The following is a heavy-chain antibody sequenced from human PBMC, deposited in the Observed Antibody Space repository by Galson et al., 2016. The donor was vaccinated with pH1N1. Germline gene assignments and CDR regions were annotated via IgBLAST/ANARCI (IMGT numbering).Heavy chain of an antibody. CDR3: ASTRPEFRYFDWQKPHFFDY. V-gene: IGHV5-51*01. D-gene: IGHD3-9*01. Sequence: QSGAEVKKPGESLKISCQGFGYSLPNYWIGWVRQMPGKGLEWMGIIYVGDSHTRYSPSFQGQVPISADKSISTAYLERSSLKASDTATYYCASTRPEFRYFDWQKPHFFDYWGQGTLVTVSS. CDR2: IYVGDSHT. J-gene: IGHJ4*02. CDR1: GYSLPNYW.